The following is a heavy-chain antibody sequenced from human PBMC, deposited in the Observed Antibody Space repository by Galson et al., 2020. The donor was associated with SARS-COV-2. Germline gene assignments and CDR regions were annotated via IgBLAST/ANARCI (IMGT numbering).Heavy chain of an antibody. V-gene: IGHV4-39*01. D-gene: IGHD3-10*02. CDR2: IYYSGST. CDR3: ARLRAITLYYFDY. CDR1: GGSISSSSYY. J-gene: IGHJ4*02. Sequence: TSETLFLTCTVSGGSISSSSYYWGWIRQPPGKGLEWIGSIYYSGSTYYNPSLKSRVTISVDTSKNQFSLKLSSVTAADTAVYYCARLRAITLYYFDYWGQGTLVTVSS.